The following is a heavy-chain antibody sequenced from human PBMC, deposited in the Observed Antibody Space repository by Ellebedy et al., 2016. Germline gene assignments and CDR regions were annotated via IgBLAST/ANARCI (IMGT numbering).Heavy chain of an antibody. D-gene: IGHD3-10*01. J-gene: IGHJ6*02. CDR2: IYFSGST. CDR3: ARHQPSYGSGSYYTNYYGMDV. CDR1: GGSISRSTYY. V-gene: IGHV4-39*01. Sequence: SETLSLTCTVSGGSISRSTYYWGWIRQPPGKGLEWIGSIYFSGSTYYNPSLKSRVTISVDTSTKQFSLRLSSVTAADTAVYYCARHQPSYGSGSYYTNYYGMDVWGQGTTVTVSS.